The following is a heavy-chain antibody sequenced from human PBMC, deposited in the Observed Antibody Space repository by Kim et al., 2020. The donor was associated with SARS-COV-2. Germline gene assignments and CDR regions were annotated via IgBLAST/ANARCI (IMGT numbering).Heavy chain of an antibody. V-gene: IGHV3-48*02. CDR1: GFTFSSYS. Sequence: GGSLRLSCAASGFTFSSYSMNWVRQAPGKGLEWVSYISSSSSTIYYADSVKGRFTISRDNAKNSLYLQMNSLRDEDTAVYYCAREGRRYYYYYGMDVWGQGTTVTVSS. CDR2: ISSSSSTI. CDR3: AREGRRYYYYYGMDV. J-gene: IGHJ6*02.